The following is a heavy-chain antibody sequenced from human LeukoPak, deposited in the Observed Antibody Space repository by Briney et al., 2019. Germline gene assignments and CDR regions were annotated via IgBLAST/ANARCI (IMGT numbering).Heavy chain of an antibody. D-gene: IGHD2-21*02. J-gene: IGHJ4*02. CDR1: GFTFDDYT. CDR3: AKETYCGGDCYLTRGYFDY. V-gene: IGHV3-43*01. CDR2: ISWDGGST. Sequence: PGGSLRLSCAASGFTFDDYTMHWVRQAPGKGLEWVSLISWDGGSTYYADSVKGRFTISRDNSKNSLYLQMNSLRTEGTALYYCAKETYCGGDCYLTRGYFDYWGQGTLVTVSS.